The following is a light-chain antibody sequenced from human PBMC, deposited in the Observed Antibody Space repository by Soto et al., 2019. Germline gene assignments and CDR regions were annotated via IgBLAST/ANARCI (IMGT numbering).Light chain of an antibody. CDR2: GAS. V-gene: IGKV3-15*01. Sequence: EIGMTQSPATLSVSPGERATLSFRASQSININLAWYQQKPGQAPRLLIYGASTRATGLPARFSGSGSGTEFTLIISSLQSEDSAVYYCQQYDNWPITFGQGTRLEIK. CDR3: QQYDNWPIT. J-gene: IGKJ5*01. CDR1: QSININ.